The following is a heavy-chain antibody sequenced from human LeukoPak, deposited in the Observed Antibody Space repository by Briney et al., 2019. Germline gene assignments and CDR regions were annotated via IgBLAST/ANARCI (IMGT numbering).Heavy chain of an antibody. CDR2: IIPILGIA. CDR3: ARTPGFRSTSFFDY. CDR1: GGTFSSYA. Sequence: ASVKVSCKASGGTFSSYAISWVRQAPGQGLEGMGRIIPILGIANYAQKFQGRVAITADKSTSTAYMELSSLRSEDTAVYYCARTPGFRSTSFFDYWGQGTLVTVSS. V-gene: IGHV1-69*04. J-gene: IGHJ4*02. D-gene: IGHD2-2*01.